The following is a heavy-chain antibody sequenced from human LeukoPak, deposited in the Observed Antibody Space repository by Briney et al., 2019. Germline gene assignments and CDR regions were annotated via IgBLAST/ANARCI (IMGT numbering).Heavy chain of an antibody. CDR3: ARPAVPAAIISPSDAFDI. CDR1: GYSISSGYY. CDR2: IYHSGST. J-gene: IGHJ3*02. V-gene: IGHV4-38-2*01. D-gene: IGHD2-2*02. Sequence: PSETLSLTCAVSGYSISSGYYWGWIRQPPGKGLEWIGSIYHSGSTYYNPSLKSRVTISVDTSKNQFSLKLSSVTAADTAVYYCARPAVPAAIISPSDAFDIWGQGTMVTVSS.